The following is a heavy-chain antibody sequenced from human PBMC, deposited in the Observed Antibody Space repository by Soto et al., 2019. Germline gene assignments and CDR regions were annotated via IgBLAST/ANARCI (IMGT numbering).Heavy chain of an antibody. Sequence: LSLTCTVSGGSVTNSSYYLGWIRQSPGKGLEWIGSVYYRGRSYSKSSVKSRVTISVDTSKNRFSLSLNSVTASDTAVYFCVSQRTTVPTQAYFDYWGPGALVTV. J-gene: IGHJ4*02. D-gene: IGHD4-17*01. CDR1: GGSVTNSSYY. CDR3: VSQRTTVPTQAYFDY. CDR2: VYYRGRS. V-gene: IGHV4-39*01.